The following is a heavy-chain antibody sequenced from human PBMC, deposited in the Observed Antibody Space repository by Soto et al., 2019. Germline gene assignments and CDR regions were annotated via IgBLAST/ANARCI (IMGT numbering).Heavy chain of an antibody. CDR1: GFTFSSYA. Sequence: VQLVESGGGVVQPGRSLRLSCAASGFTFSSYAMHWVRQAPGKGLEWVAVISYDGSNKYYADSVKGRFTISRDNSKNTLYLQMTSLRAEDTAVYYCARDRSSGWYFLSNYWGQGTLVTVSS. J-gene: IGHJ4*02. CDR2: ISYDGSNK. D-gene: IGHD6-19*01. V-gene: IGHV3-30-3*01. CDR3: ARDRSSGWYFLSNY.